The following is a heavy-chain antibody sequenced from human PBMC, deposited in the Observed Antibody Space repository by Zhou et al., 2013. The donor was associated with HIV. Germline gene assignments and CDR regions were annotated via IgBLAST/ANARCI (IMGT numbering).Heavy chain of an antibody. V-gene: IGHV1-69*12. CDR3: ASRAWAMTTVTTGRVGPFDY. J-gene: IGHJ4*02. D-gene: IGHD4-17*01. CDR2: LIPAFGRP. CDR1: GGDFSMYA. Sequence: QVQLVQSGAEVKKPGSSVTVSCKTSGGDFSMYAINWVRLAPGQGLEWMGGLIPAFGRPNYSQNFQGRVTVTADESTKTVFMELNSLRADDTAVYYCASRAWAMTTVTTGRVGPFDYWGQGTLVTVSS.